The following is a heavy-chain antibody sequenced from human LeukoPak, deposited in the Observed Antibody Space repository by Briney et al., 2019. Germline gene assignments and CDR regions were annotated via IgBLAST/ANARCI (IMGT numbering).Heavy chain of an antibody. J-gene: IGHJ4*02. CDR3: VKDARGNYGFDS. D-gene: IGHD3-3*01. Sequence: GGSLRLSCAASGFTFSDYYMSWIRRAPGKGLEWVSYISSSSTIYYADSVKGRFIISRDNAKNSLYLQMYSLRPEDTAFYYCVKDARGNYGFDSWGQGTLVTVSS. V-gene: IGHV3-69-1*01. CDR1: GFTFSDYY. CDR2: ISSSSTI.